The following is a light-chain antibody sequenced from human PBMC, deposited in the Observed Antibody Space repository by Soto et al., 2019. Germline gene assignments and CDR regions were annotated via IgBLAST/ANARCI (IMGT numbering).Light chain of an antibody. V-gene: IGKV1-5*03. CDR2: KAS. CDR1: QTISSW. J-gene: IGKJ1*01. Sequence: DIQMTQSPSTLSGSVGDRVTITCRASQTISSWLAWYQQKPGKAHKLLIYKASTLKSGVPSRFSGSGSGTEFTLTISSLKPDDFANYYCQHYNSYSEAFGQGTKVELK. CDR3: QHYNSYSEA.